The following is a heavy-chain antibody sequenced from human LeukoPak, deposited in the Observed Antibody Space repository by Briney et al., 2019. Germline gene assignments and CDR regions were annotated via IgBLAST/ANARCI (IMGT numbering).Heavy chain of an antibody. CDR2: IYSDGST. Sequence: GGSLRLSCAASGFIVSGDFVSWVRQAPGKGLEWVSVIYSDGSTYYADSVKGRFTISRDNSKNTLYLQMNSLRAEDTAVYYCARGHGDTTNAFDIWGQGTMVTVSS. CDR3: ARGHGDTTNAFDI. D-gene: IGHD4-17*01. CDR1: GFIVSGDF. V-gene: IGHV3-66*02. J-gene: IGHJ3*02.